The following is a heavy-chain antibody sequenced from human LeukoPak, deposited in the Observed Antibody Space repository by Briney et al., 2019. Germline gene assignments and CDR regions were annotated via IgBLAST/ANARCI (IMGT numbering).Heavy chain of an antibody. D-gene: IGHD3-22*01. CDR3: ARARPYYYDSSGSLGP. Sequence: GGSLRLSCAASGFTFSSYSMNWVRQAPGKGLEWVSSISSSSSYIYYADSVKGRFTISRDNAKNSLYLQMNSLRAEDTAVYYCARARPYYYDSSGSLGPWGQGTLVTVSS. V-gene: IGHV3-21*01. J-gene: IGHJ5*02. CDR1: GFTFSSYS. CDR2: ISSSSSYI.